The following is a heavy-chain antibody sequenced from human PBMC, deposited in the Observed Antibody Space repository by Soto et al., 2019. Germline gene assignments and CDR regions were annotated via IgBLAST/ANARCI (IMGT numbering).Heavy chain of an antibody. V-gene: IGHV4-31*03. CDR1: GGSISSGGYY. CDR2: IYYSGST. J-gene: IGHJ6*02. Sequence: QVQLQESGPGLVKPSQTLSLTCTVSGGSISSGGYYWSWIRQHPGKGLEWIGYIYYSGSTYYNPSRMSRVTISVDTANNQFSLKLSSVPAATTAVYYCAGRRGPADYGMDVLGQGTTVTVSS. CDR3: AGRRGPADYGMDV. D-gene: IGHD1-26*01.